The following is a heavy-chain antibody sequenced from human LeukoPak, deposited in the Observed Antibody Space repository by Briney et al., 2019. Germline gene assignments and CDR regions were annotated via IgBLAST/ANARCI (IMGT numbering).Heavy chain of an antibody. CDR3: ARQRTTITVSSWTFVH. D-gene: IGHD1-20*01. J-gene: IGHJ5*02. CDR1: VFAASNSF. V-gene: IGHV3-66*04. Sequence: GGSLRLSCAASVFAASNSFMSWVRQAPGKGLEWLSIIHSDGTIYYADSVKGRFTISRDISRNTLDLQMNSLRAEDTAIYYCARQRTTITVSSWTFVHWGQGTLVTVSS. CDR2: IHSDGTI.